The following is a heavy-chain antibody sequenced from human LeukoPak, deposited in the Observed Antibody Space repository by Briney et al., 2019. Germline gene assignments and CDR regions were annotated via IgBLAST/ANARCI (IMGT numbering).Heavy chain of an antibody. V-gene: IGHV3-23*01. D-gene: IGHD4-17*01. CDR1: GFTFSRYA. CDR3: AKYYGDDPDYYYYMDV. CDR2: ISGSGGIT. Sequence: PGGSLRLSCAASGFTFSRYAMSWVRQAPGKGLEWVSSISGSGGITYHADSLEGRFTISRDNSKNTLFLQMNSLRAEDTAVYYCAKYYGDDPDYYYYMDVWGKGTTVTISS. J-gene: IGHJ6*03.